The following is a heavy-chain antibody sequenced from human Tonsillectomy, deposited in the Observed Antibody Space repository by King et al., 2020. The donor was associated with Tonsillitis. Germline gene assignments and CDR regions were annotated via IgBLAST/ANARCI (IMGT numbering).Heavy chain of an antibody. CDR2: VSNSGGFT. V-gene: IGHV3-23*04. CDR3: AKAMVVTGLLDS. J-gene: IGHJ4*02. D-gene: IGHD2-21*02. Sequence: VQLVESGGGLVQPGGSLRLSCAASGFSFSGYAMSWVRQAPGKGLEWVSGVSNSGGFTYYGDSVKGRFTISRDNSKNTLYLQMNSLRAEDTALYYCAKAMVVTGLLDSWGQGTLVTVSS. CDR1: GFSFSGYA.